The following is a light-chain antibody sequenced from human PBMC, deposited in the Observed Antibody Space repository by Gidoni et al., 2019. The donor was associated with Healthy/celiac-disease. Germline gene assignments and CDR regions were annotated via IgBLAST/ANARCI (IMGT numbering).Light chain of an antibody. CDR3: QQRSNWPRIT. Sequence: IVLTQSLATLSLSPGERATLPCRTSQSVSSYLAWYQQKPGQAPSLLIYDASNRATGIPARFNGSGSGTDFTLTISSLEPEDFAVYYCQQRSNWPRITFGQGTRLEIK. J-gene: IGKJ5*01. CDR2: DAS. CDR1: QSVSSY. V-gene: IGKV3-11*01.